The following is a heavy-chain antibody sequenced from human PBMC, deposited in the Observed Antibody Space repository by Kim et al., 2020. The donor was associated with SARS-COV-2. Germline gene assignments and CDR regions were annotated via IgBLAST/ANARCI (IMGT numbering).Heavy chain of an antibody. CDR3: AKARLYYYDSSGADY. CDR1: GFTFSSYG. D-gene: IGHD3-22*01. V-gene: IGHV3-30*18. CDR2: ISYDGSNK. Sequence: GGSLRLSCAASGFTFSSYGMHWVRQAPGKGLEWVAVISYDGSNKYYADSVKGRFTISRDNSKNTLYLQMNSLRAEDTAVYYCAKARLYYYDSSGADYWGQGTLVTVSS. J-gene: IGHJ4*02.